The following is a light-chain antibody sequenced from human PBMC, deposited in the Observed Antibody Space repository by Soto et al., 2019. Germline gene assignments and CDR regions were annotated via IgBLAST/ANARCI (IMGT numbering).Light chain of an antibody. CDR3: SSYTPNSVV. V-gene: IGLV2-14*02. J-gene: IGLJ2*01. CDR1: ASDVGSYKL. Sequence: QSALTQPASVSGSPGQSVTISCTGTASDVGSYKLVSWYQQHPGSAPKLIIYDVANRPLGVSDHFSGSKSGNTASLTISGLQAEDEAYYYCSSYTPNSVVFGGGTKLTVL. CDR2: DVA.